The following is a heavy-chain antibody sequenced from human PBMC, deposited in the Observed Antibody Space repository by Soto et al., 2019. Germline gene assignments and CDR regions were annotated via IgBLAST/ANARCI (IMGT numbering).Heavy chain of an antibody. CDR2: TYYRSKWYN. V-gene: IGHV6-1*01. J-gene: IGHJ5*02. CDR3: ARVGDIAAAGTGNWLDP. CDR1: GDSVSRNSAA. Sequence: SQTLSLTCAISGDSVSRNSAAWNWIRQSPSRGLEWLGRTYYRSKWYNDYAVSVKSRITINPDTSKNQCSLQLNSVTPEDTAVYYCARVGDIAAAGTGNWLDPWGQGSLVTVSS. D-gene: IGHD6-13*01.